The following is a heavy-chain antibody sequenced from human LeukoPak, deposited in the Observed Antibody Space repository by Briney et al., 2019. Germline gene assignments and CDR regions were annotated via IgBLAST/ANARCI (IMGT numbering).Heavy chain of an antibody. D-gene: IGHD4-17*01. J-gene: IGHJ4*02. Sequence: SETLSLNCTVSGGSISSHYWNWIRQPPGKGLEWIGCIYNYGSTNYNPALKSRVSISVDTSKTQFSLTLNSVTAADTAVYYCARDDNADFGVFDYWGQGILVTVSS. CDR1: GGSISSHY. CDR2: IYNYGST. CDR3: ARDDNADFGVFDY. V-gene: IGHV4-59*11.